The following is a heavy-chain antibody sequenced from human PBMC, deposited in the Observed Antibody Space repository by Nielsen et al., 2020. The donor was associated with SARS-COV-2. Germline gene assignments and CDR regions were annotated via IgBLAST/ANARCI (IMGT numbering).Heavy chain of an antibody. Sequence: GESLKISCKGSGYSFTSYWISWVRQMPGKGLEWMGRIDPSDSYTNYSPSFQGQVTISADKSISTAYLQWSSLKAPDTAMYYCARESVEKAMAIDYWGQGTLVTVSS. CDR1: GYSFTSYW. J-gene: IGHJ4*02. D-gene: IGHD5-18*01. V-gene: IGHV5-10-1*04. CDR3: ARESVEKAMAIDY. CDR2: IDPSDSYT.